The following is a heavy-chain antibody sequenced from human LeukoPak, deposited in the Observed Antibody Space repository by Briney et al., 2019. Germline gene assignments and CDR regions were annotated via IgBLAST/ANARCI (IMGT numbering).Heavy chain of an antibody. CDR2: IYPGDSDT. D-gene: IGHD3-9*01. J-gene: IGHJ6*04. V-gene: IGHV5-51*01. CDR3: ARKKGGYYDILTVNSSDYSSGRDV. Sequence: GESLKISCKGSGYSFTSYWIGWVRQMPGKGLEWMGIIYPGDSDTRYSPSFQGQVTISADKSISTAYLQWSSLKASDTAMYYCARKKGGYYDILTVNSSDYSSGRDVGGKGPPVTVS. CDR1: GYSFTSYW.